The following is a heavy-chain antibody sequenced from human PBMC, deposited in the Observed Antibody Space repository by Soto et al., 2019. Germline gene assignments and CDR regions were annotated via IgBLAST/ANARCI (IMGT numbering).Heavy chain of an antibody. CDR3: ARESEDLTSNFDY. Sequence: FSCAASGFTFTRYSMNWVRQAPGKGLEWVSSISSTTNYIYYGDSMKGRFTISRDNAKNSLYLEMNSLRAEDTAVYYCARESEDLTSNFDYRGQGTLVTVSS. V-gene: IGHV3-21*06. CDR2: ISSTTNYI. CDR1: GFTFTRYS. J-gene: IGHJ4*02.